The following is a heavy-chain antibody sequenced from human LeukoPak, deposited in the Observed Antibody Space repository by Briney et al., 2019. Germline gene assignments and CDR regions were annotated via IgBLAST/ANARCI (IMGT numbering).Heavy chain of an antibody. D-gene: IGHD3-10*01. CDR2: IIPIFGTA. CDR1: GGTFSSYA. CDR3: ARGWAYGYGSGSYPDY. Sequence: SVKVSCKASGGTFSSYAISWVRQAAGQGLEWMGGIIPIFGTANYAQKFQGRVTITADESTSTAYMELSSLRSEDTAVYYCARGWAYGYGSGSYPDYWGQGTLVTVSS. J-gene: IGHJ4*02. V-gene: IGHV1-69*13.